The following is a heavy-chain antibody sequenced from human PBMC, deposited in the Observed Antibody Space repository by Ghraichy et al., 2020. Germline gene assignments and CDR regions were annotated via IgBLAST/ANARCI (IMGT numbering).Heavy chain of an antibody. CDR2: VYHTGTT. D-gene: IGHD3-22*01. Sequence: SETLSLTCTVSGGSTTNGGYHWSWLRQHPGKGLEWLGYVYHTGTTFYNPSLKSRLTISVETSKNQFSLRLSSITAADTAVYYCARAWGYFYDGGHYFDYWGQGILVTVSS. V-gene: IGHV4-31*03. CDR3: ARAWGYFYDGGHYFDY. J-gene: IGHJ4*02. CDR1: GGSTTNGGYH.